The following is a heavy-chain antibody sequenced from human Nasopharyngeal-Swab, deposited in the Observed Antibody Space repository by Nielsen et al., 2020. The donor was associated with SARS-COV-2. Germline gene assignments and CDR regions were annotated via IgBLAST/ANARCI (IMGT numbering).Heavy chain of an antibody. CDR2: INWNGGST. CDR1: GFTFDDYG. V-gene: IGHV3-20*04. J-gene: IGHJ3*02. D-gene: IGHD1-26*01. CDR3: AKVKSGTSYDAFDI. Sequence: GESLKISCAASGFTFDDYGMSWVRQAPGKGLEWVSSINWNGGSTGHADSVKGRFTISRDNAKNSLYLQMNSLRAEDTALYYCAKVKSGTSYDAFDIWGQGTMVTVSS.